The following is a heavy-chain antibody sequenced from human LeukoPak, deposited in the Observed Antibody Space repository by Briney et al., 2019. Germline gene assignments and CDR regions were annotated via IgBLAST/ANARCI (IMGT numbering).Heavy chain of an antibody. D-gene: IGHD3-3*01. CDR2: IYTSGST. J-gene: IGHJ4*02. Sequence: SETLSLTCTVSGGSISSYYWSWIRQPAGKGLEWIGRIYTSGSTNYNPPLKSRVTMSVDTSKNQFSLKLSSVTAVDTAVYYCARGADFWSGYSHGHYFDYWGQGTLVTVSS. CDR1: GGSISSYY. V-gene: IGHV4-4*07. CDR3: ARGADFWSGYSHGHYFDY.